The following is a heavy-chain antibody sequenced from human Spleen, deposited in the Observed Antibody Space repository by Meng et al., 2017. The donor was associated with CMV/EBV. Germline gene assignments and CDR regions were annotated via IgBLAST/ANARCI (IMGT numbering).Heavy chain of an antibody. D-gene: IGHD3-10*01. CDR2: IYYSGST. CDR1: GGSISSGGYY. J-gene: IGHJ4*02. CDR3: ARDLGLWFGEFDN. V-gene: IGHV4-31*03. Sequence: SETLSLTCTVSGGSISSGGYYWSWIRQHPGKGLEWIGYIYYSGSTYYNPSLKSRVTISVDTSKNQFSLKLSSVTAADTAVYYCARDLGLWFGEFDNWGQGTLVTVSS.